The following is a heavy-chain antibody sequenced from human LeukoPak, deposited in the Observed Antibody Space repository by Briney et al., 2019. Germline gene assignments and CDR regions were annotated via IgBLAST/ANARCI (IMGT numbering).Heavy chain of an antibody. D-gene: IGHD4-17*01. V-gene: IGHV4-4*07. CDR2: IYTSGST. Sequence: SETLSLTCTVPGGPTSSYYWSWIRQPAGKGLEWIGRIYTSGSTNYNPSLKSRVTISVDRSKNQFSLKLSSVTAVDTAVYYCARGYGSSAPFDYWGQGTLVTVSS. CDR3: ARGYGSSAPFDY. J-gene: IGHJ4*02. CDR1: GGPTSSYY.